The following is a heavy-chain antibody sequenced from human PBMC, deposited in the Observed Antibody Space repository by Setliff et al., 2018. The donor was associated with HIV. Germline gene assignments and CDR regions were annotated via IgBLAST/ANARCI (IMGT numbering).Heavy chain of an antibody. D-gene: IGHD3-3*01. CDR1: GGTLNNYA. V-gene: IGHV1-69*10. CDR3: ARGYYNFCIGYYDSRFPNPIDAFDI. J-gene: IGHJ3*02. CDR2: IIPILNIA. Sequence: SVKVSCKASGGTLNNYAITWVRQAPGQGLEWMGGIIPILNIANYAQNFQGRVMITADESRSTAYVELRRLRSDDTAVYYCARGYYNFCIGYYDSRFPNPIDAFDILGQGTMVTVSS.